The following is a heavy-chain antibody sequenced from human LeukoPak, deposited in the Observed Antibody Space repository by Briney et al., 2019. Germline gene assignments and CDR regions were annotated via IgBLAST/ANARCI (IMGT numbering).Heavy chain of an antibody. D-gene: IGHD1-26*01. CDR1: GYTFTGYY. J-gene: IGHJ2*01. CDR3: ARGVGPRYFDL. CDR2: INPNSGGT. Sequence: ASVKVSCKASGYTFTGYYMHWVRQAPGQGLEWMGWINPNSGGTNYAQKPQGRVTMTRDTSISTAYMELSRLRSDDTAVYYCARGVGPRYFDLWGRGTLVTVSS. V-gene: IGHV1-2*02.